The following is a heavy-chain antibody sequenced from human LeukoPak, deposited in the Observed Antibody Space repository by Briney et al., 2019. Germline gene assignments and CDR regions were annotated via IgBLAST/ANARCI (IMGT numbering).Heavy chain of an antibody. V-gene: IGHV3-74*01. J-gene: IGHJ6*04. CDR3: ARDQDGPNCYMDV. D-gene: IGHD2-21*01. CDR2: IKSDGTGA. CDR1: GFGFSSYW. Sequence: GGSLRLSCAASGFGFSSYWMVWVRRAPGKGLVWVSRIKSDGTGATYADSVRGRFTVSRDNAENTLFLQMNSLRAEDTAVYYCARDQDGPNCYMDVWGKGTTVTVSS.